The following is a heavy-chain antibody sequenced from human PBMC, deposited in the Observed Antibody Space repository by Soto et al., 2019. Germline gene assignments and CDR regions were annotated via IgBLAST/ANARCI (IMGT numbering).Heavy chain of an antibody. V-gene: IGHV1-69*02. Sequence: QVQLMQSGAEVKKPGSSVKVSCKASGGTFSSYTISWVRQAPGQGLEWMGRIIPILGIANYAQKFQGRVTITADKSTSTAYMGLSSLRSEDTAVYYWAGGTNAGITNYWGQGTLVTVSS. CDR3: AGGTNAGITNY. CDR2: IIPILGIA. CDR1: GGTFSSYT. J-gene: IGHJ4*02. D-gene: IGHD3-10*01.